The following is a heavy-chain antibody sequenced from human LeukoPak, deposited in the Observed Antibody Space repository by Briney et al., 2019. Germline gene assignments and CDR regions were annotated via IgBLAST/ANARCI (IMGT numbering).Heavy chain of an antibody. CDR2: ISNGGNAI. CDR1: GFPFGYHY. D-gene: IGHD5-18*01. CDR3: ARGKRGYNYASDY. V-gene: IGHV3-11*04. Sequence: GGSLRLSCAASGFPFGYHYMSWIRQAPGKGLEWVSYISNGGNAIYYADSVKGRFTISRDNAKNSLYLQMNNLRAGDTAVYYCARGKRGYNYASDYWGQGTLVTVSS. J-gene: IGHJ4*02.